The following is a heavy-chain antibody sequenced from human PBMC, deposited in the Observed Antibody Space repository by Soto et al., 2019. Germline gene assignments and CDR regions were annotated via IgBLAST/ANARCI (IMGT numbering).Heavy chain of an antibody. Sequence: QVHLVQSGVEVKTPGASVKVSCQASGYTFFTYDISWVRQAPGQGLEWMGWISTYSVDTKYAQKFQSRVTMTTDTSTTTAYLELRSLRSDDTAVYYCARHHGPTTSENWFDPWGQGTLVTVSS. J-gene: IGHJ5*02. D-gene: IGHD5-12*01. V-gene: IGHV1-18*01. CDR1: GYTFFTYD. CDR3: ARHHGPTTSENWFDP. CDR2: ISTYSVDT.